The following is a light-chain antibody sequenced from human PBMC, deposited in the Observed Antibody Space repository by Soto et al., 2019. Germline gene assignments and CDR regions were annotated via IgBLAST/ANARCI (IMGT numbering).Light chain of an antibody. CDR2: AAS. Sequence: DIQMTQSPSSLSTSVGDRVTITCRASQGISNYLAWYQQRPGEVPNLLIYAASTLVSGVPSRFSGSGSGTDFTLTISSLQPEDVATYYCQKYNSVPLTFGGGTKVEIK. J-gene: IGKJ4*01. CDR3: QKYNSVPLT. V-gene: IGKV1-27*01. CDR1: QGISNY.